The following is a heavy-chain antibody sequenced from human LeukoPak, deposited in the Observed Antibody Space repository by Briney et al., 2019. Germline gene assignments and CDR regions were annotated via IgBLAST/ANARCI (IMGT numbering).Heavy chain of an antibody. CDR1: GYTFTSYG. CDR2: ISAYNGNT. J-gene: IGHJ4*02. D-gene: IGHD3-22*01. V-gene: IGHV1-18*01. Sequence: GASVKVSCKASGYTFTSYGISWERQAPGQGLEWMGWISAYNGNTNYAQKLQGRVTMTTDTSTSTAYMELRSLRSDDTAVYYCGRDLGHDSRALYFDYWGQGTVVTDSS. CDR3: GRDLGHDSRALYFDY.